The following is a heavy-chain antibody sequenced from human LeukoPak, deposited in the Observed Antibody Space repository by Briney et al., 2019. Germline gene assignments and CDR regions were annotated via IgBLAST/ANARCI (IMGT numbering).Heavy chain of an antibody. Sequence: PSETLSLTCTVSGGSTSSYYWIWIRQPPVKVLECIGYVYYSGSTKYNPSLKSRVTISVDTSKNQFSLKLSSVTAADTAVYYCARDNYNWFDPWGQGTLVTVSS. D-gene: IGHD1-20*01. CDR1: GGSTSSYY. J-gene: IGHJ5*02. CDR3: ARDNYNWFDP. V-gene: IGHV4-59*01. CDR2: VYYSGST.